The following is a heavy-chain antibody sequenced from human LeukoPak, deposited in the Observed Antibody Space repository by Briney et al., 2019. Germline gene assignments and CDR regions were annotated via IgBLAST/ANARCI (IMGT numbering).Heavy chain of an antibody. CDR2: IYYSGST. CDR3: ARSLIVVVPAASNWFDP. Sequence: SETLSLTCTVSGGSISSYYWSWIREPPGKGLEWIGYIYYSGSTNYNPPLKSRVPISADTSKNQFSLKLSSVTAADTAVYYCARSLIVVVPAASNWFDPWGQGTLVTVSS. V-gene: IGHV4-59*01. J-gene: IGHJ5*02. D-gene: IGHD2-2*01. CDR1: GGSISSYY.